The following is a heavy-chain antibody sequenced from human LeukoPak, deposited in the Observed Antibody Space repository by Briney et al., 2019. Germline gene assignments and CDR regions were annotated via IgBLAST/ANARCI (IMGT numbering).Heavy chain of an antibody. CDR1: GGSISSYY. D-gene: IGHD3-22*01. CDR2: IYYSGST. V-gene: IGHV4-59*01. CDR3: AREGGFSSGYLNNWFDP. Sequence: SETLSLTCTVSGGSISSYYWSWIRQPPGKGLEWIGYIYYSGSTNYNPSLKSRVTISVDTSKNQFSLKVSSVTAADTAVYYCAREGGFSSGYLNNWFDPWGQGTLVTVSS. J-gene: IGHJ5*02.